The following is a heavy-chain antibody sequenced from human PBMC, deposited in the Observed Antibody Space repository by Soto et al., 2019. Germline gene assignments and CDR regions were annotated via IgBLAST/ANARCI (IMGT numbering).Heavy chain of an antibody. J-gene: IGHJ4*02. D-gene: IGHD3-10*01. CDR1: GGSISRSNW. Sequence: SETLSLTCAVSGGSISRSNWWNWVRQPPGKGLEWIGEIYHSGSTNYNPSLKSRVTISVDKSKNQFSVKLSSVTAADTAVYYCAGRRDGSGSLDYWGQGTLGTVSS. V-gene: IGHV4-4*02. CDR3: AGRRDGSGSLDY. CDR2: IYHSGST.